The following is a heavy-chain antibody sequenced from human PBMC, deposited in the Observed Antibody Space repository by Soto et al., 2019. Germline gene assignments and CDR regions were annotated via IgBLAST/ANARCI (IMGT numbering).Heavy chain of an antibody. CDR1: GFTFSNAW. D-gene: IGHD3-3*01. V-gene: IGHV3-15*07. J-gene: IGHJ3*02. Sequence: GGSLRLSCAASGFTFSNAWMNWVRQAPGKGLEWVGRIKSKTDGGTTDYAAPVKGRFTISRDDSKNTLYLQMNSLKTEDTAVYYCTTDIVGVVSPDAFDIWGQGTMVTVSS. CDR3: TTDIVGVVSPDAFDI. CDR2: IKSKTDGGTT.